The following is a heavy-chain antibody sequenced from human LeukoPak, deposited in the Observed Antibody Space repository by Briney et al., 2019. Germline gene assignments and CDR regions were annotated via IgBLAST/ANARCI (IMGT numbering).Heavy chain of an antibody. CDR3: VKVYPTLTTSSVLGS. CDR1: GFTFSSYW. CDR2: IKKDGSEK. D-gene: IGHD4-17*01. Sequence: GGSLRLSCAASGFTFSSYWMSWVRQAPGKGLEWVANIKKDGSEKYYVDSVKGRFTISRDNSKNTVYLQIDALRTEDSAVYYCVKVYPTLTTSSVLGSWGQGTLVTVSS. J-gene: IGHJ4*03. V-gene: IGHV3-7*01.